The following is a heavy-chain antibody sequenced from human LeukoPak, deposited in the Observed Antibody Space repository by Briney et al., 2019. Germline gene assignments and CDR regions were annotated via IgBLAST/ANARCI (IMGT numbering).Heavy chain of an antibody. V-gene: IGHV1-2*02. D-gene: IGHD5-12*01. CDR2: INPNSGDT. CDR3: AKNPYEYYSDY. Sequence: ASVKVSCKVSGYTFTGYYMHWVRQAPGQGLEWMGWINPNSGDTNYAQKFQGRVTMTRDTSISTAYMELSRLRSDDTAVYYCAKNPYEYYSDYWGQGTPVTVSS. J-gene: IGHJ4*02. CDR1: GYTFTGYY.